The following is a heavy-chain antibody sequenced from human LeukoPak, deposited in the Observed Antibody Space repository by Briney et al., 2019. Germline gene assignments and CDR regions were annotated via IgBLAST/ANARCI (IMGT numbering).Heavy chain of an antibody. D-gene: IGHD3-10*01. CDR3: ARFRESQGVYYYYMDV. V-gene: IGHV3-48*04. CDR1: GFTFSSYS. Sequence: QPGGSLRLSCAASGFTFSSYSMNWVRQAPGKGLEWVSYISSSSSTIYYADSVKGRFTISRDNAKNSLYLQMNSLRAEDTAVYYCARFRESQGVYYYYMDVWGKGTTVTVSS. CDR2: ISSSSSTI. J-gene: IGHJ6*03.